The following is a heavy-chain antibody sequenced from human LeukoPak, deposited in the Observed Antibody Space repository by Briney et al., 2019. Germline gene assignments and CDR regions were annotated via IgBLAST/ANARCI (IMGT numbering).Heavy chain of an antibody. CDR3: ASLIGSAFSFDY. CDR1: GFTVSSNY. V-gene: IGHV3-66*01. CDR2: IYTGGNT. J-gene: IGHJ4*02. Sequence: GGSLRLSCAASGFTVSSNYMSWVRQAPGKGLEWLSIIYTGGNTFYADSVKGRFTTSRDNSKNTVYLQMNSLRAEDTAVYYCASLIGSAFSFDYWGQGTLVTVSS. D-gene: IGHD3-10*01.